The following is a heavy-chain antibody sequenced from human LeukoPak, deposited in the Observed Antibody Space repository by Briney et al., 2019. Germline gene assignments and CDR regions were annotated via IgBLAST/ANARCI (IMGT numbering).Heavy chain of an antibody. CDR3: ARAAYGPPYSSSWPYYFDY. J-gene: IGHJ4*02. CDR2: IHSGGST. Sequence: GGSLRLSCAASGFSVTNNYMSWVRQAPGKGLEWVSVIHSGGSTYYADSVKGRFTISRDNSKNTLYLQMNSLRAEDTAVYYCARAAYGPPYSSSWPYYFDYWGQGTLVTVSS. V-gene: IGHV3-53*01. CDR1: GFSVTNNY. D-gene: IGHD6-13*01.